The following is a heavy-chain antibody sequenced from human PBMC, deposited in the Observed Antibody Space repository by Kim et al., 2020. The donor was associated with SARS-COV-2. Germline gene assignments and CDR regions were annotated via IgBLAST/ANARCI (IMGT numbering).Heavy chain of an antibody. D-gene: IGHD1-26*01. Sequence: GGSLRLSCAASGFAFSSYWMSWVRQAPGKGLEWVANIKRDGSHINYADSVKGRFTISRDNAKTSVYLQMNSLRAEDTAVYYCATTPGEAYFDYWGQGALV. CDR3: ATTPGEAYFDY. J-gene: IGHJ4*02. CDR2: IKRDGSHI. CDR1: GFAFSSYW. V-gene: IGHV3-7*01.